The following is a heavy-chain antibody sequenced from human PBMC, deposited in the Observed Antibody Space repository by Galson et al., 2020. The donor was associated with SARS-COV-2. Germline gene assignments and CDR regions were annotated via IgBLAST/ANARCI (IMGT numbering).Heavy chain of an antibody. V-gene: IGHV4-30-4*01. CDR3: ARTSSTATREYYFDY. Sequence: SETLSLTCTVSGDSISNDDFYWSWIRQTPGTGLEWIGDIHRTGNTYYNPSLMSRGTMSVDTSKNQFSLRLTSVTAADTAVYFCARTSSTATREYYFDYWGQGTLVSVSS. CDR2: IHRTGNT. J-gene: IGHJ4*02. D-gene: IGHD4-17*01. CDR1: GDSISNDDFY.